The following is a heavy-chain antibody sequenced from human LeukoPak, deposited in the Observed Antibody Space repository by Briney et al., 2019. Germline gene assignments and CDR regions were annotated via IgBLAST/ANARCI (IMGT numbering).Heavy chain of an antibody. V-gene: IGHV3-23*01. CDR1: GFTFSSYA. J-gene: IGHJ4*02. Sequence: GGSLRLSCAASGFTFSSYAMSWVRQAPGKGLEWVSVISNSAGSTFYADSVKGRFTISRDNSKNTLYLQMNSLRAEDTAVYYCAKRASGSGTSLYYVDYSGQGNLVTVSS. D-gene: IGHD3-10*01. CDR3: AKRASGSGTSLYYVDY. CDR2: ISNSAGST.